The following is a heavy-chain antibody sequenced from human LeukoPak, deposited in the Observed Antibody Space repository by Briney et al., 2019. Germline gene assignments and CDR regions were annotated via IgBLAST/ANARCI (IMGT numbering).Heavy chain of an antibody. J-gene: IGHJ6*04. Sequence: SETLSLTCTVFGASISTYYWSWFRQPAGTGLEWIGRIHASGSTYYNPSLKSRVSMSIDLSKNQFSLSLNSVTAADTAVFYCARDIGSRIWGKGTTVIVSS. CDR1: GASISTYY. V-gene: IGHV4-4*07. CDR3: ARDIGSRI. CDR2: IHASGST. D-gene: IGHD1-26*01.